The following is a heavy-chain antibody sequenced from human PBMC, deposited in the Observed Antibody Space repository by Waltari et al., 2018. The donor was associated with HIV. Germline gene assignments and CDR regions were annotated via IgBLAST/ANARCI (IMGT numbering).Heavy chain of an antibody. J-gene: IGHJ5*02. Sequence: QVQLVPSGAEVKQPGASVKDSCMASGYIFNNYDNNWVRQATGQGLEWMGWMNPNRRNTGYAQKFQGRVTMTRDTSITTAYMELSSLKSEDTAVYYCARAVNAVGAPHWFAPWGQGTLVTVSS. D-gene: IGHD1-26*01. V-gene: IGHV1-8*01. CDR3: ARAVNAVGAPHWFAP. CDR1: GYIFNNYD. CDR2: MNPNRRNT.